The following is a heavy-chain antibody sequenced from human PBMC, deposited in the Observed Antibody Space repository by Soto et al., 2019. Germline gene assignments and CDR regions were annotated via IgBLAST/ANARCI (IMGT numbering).Heavy chain of an antibody. D-gene: IGHD1-1*01. CDR1: GFTFSSYG. CDR3: AKDSWNPRYFDY. J-gene: IGHJ4*02. Sequence: PGGSLRLSCAASGFTFSSYGMSWARQAPGKGLEWVSAVSDNGGRTRYADSVKGRFTISRDKSHNTLYMQMLSLRADDTAIYYCAKDSWNPRYFDYWGQGSLVTVSS. CDR2: VSDNGGRT. V-gene: IGHV3-23*01.